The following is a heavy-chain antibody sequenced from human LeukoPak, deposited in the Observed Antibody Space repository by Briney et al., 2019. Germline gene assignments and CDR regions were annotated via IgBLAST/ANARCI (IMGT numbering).Heavy chain of an antibody. CDR2: IYYTGNT. V-gene: IGHV4-39*01. J-gene: IGHJ4*02. CDR1: GVSISRSYSY. Sequence: SETLSLTCTVSGVSISRSYSYWGWIRQPPGMGLEWIGSIYYTGNTYYNASLKSQVSISIDTSKNQFSLKLTSVTAADTAVYYCARQTGSGLFILPGGQGTLVTVSS. D-gene: IGHD3/OR15-3a*01. CDR3: ARQTGSGLFILP.